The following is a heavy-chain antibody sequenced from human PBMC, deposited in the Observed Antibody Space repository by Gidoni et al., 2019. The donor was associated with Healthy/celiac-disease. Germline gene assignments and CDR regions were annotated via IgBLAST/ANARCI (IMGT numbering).Heavy chain of an antibody. CDR1: GYTFTSYD. CDR3: ARVPYDSSGYYLDSFDI. J-gene: IGHJ3*02. CDR2: MNPNSGNT. Sequence: QVQLVQSGAQVTKPGASVKVSCKASGYTFTSYDINWVRQATGQGLEWMGWMNPNSGNTGNARKFQGRVTMTRNTSISTAYMELSSLRSEDTAVYYCARVPYDSSGYYLDSFDIWGQGTMVTVSS. D-gene: IGHD3-22*01. V-gene: IGHV1-8*01.